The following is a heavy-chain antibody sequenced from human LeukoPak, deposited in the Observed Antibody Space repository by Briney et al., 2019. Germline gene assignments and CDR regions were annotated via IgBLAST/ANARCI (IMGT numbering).Heavy chain of an antibody. V-gene: IGHV1-2*02. CDR3: ARGRFGEWDNWFDP. J-gene: IGHJ5*02. D-gene: IGHD3-10*01. CDR2: INPNSGGT. Sequence: GASVKVSCKASGYTFTCYYMHWVRQAPGQGLEWMGWINPNSGGTNYAQKFQGRVSMTRDTSISTAYMALSRLTSDDTAVYFCARGRFGEWDNWFDPWGQGTLVTVSS. CDR1: GYTFTCYY.